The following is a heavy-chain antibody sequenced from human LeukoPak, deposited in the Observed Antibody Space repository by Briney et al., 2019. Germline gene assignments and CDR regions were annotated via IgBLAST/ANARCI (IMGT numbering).Heavy chain of an antibody. CDR1: GFTFSSYA. V-gene: IGHV3-23*01. J-gene: IGHJ6*02. CDR3: ARVRFGDYEGYYYYGMDV. Sequence: PGGSLRLSCAASGFTFSSYAMSWVRQAPGKGLEWVSAISGSGGSTYYADSVKGRFTISRDNSKNTLYLQMNSLRAEDTAVYYCARVRFGDYEGYYYYGMDVWGQGTTVTVSS. D-gene: IGHD4-17*01. CDR2: ISGSGGST.